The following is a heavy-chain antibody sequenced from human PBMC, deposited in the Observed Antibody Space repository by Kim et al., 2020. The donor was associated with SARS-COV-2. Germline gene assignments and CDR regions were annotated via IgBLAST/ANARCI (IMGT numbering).Heavy chain of an antibody. V-gene: IGHV4-39*01. J-gene: IGHJ4*02. Sequence: NPSLKRPVTISVETSNNQFSRKLSSVTAADTAVYYCARHPITLFCPYFDYWGQGTLVTVSS. D-gene: IGHD3-9*01. CDR3: ARHPITLFCPYFDY.